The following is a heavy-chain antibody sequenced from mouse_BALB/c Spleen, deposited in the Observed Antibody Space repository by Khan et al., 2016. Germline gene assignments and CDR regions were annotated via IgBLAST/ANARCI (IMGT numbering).Heavy chain of an antibody. J-gene: IGHJ3*01. D-gene: IGHD1-1*02. Sequence: QVQLQQSGAELAKPGASVKMSCKASGYTFTSYWMHWVKQRPGQGLEWIGYINPSTGYTEYNQKFKDKATLTADKSSSTAYMQLRSLTSEDSAVYYGAGGGDPWFAYWGQGTMVTVS. CDR1: GYTFTSYW. CDR2: INPSTGYT. CDR3: AGGGDPWFAY. V-gene: IGHV1-7*01.